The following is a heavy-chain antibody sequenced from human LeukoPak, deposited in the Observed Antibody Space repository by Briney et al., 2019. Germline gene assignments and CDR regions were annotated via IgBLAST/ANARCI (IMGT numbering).Heavy chain of an antibody. J-gene: IGHJ3*01. CDR1: GGSFSGYY. CDR3: ARDGSGFDV. D-gene: IGHD2-2*03. V-gene: IGHV4-34*01. CDR2: INHSGST. Sequence: PSETLSLTCAVHGGSFSGYYWSWIRKPPGKGLEWIGEINHSGSTSYNPALQSRVTISVDTSKNQFSLKLSFVTAADTAVYYCARDGSGFDVWGQGTKVTVSS.